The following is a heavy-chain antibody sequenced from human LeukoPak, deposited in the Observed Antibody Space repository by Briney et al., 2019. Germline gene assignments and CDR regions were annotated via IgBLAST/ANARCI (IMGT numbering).Heavy chain of an antibody. CDR2: ISSSSSYI. Sequence: GGSLRLSCAASGFTFSSYSMNWVRQAPGKGLEWVSSISSSSSYIYYADSVKGRFTISRDNSKNTLYLQMNSLRAEDTAVYYCAIDETYYYDSSGYPRFDYWGQGALVTVSS. CDR3: AIDETYYYDSSGYPRFDY. CDR1: GFTFSSYS. D-gene: IGHD3-22*01. J-gene: IGHJ4*02. V-gene: IGHV3-21*04.